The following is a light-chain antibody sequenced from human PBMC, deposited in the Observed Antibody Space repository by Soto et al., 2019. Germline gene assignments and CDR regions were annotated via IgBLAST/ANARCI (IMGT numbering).Light chain of an antibody. J-gene: IGLJ3*02. V-gene: IGLV2-23*01. CDR3: CSYAGSSWV. Sequence: QSALTQPASVSGSPGQSITISCTVTSSDVGSYNLVSWYQQHPGKAPKLMIYEGSKRPSGVSNRFSGSKSGNTASLTISGLQAEDEADYYCCSYAGSSWVFGGGTKVTVL. CDR1: SSDVGSYNL. CDR2: EGS.